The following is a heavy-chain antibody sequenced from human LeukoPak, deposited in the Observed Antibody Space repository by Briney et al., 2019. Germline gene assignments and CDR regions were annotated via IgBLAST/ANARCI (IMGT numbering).Heavy chain of an antibody. CDR3: ARGYSSSLPGAFDI. CDR2: IHTSGST. CDR1: GGSINTYY. V-gene: IGHV4-4*07. D-gene: IGHD6-6*01. Sequence: PSETLSLTCTVSGGSINTYYWNWIRQPAGKGLEWIGRIHTSGSTYYNPSLKSRVTMSVDTSKNQFSLKLSSVTAADTAVYYCARGYSSSLPGAFDIWGQGTMVTVSS. J-gene: IGHJ3*02.